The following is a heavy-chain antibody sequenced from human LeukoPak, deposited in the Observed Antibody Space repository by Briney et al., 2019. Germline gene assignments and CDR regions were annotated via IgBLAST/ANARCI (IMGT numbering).Heavy chain of an antibody. Sequence: SETLSLTCAVNGGSFSGYYWSWIRQPSGKGLEWIGEINHSGSTTYNPSLKSRATISVDTSKNQLSLKLSSVTAADTAVYYYATDLGYCTGGNCYGGVFHYWGQGTLVTVSS. CDR1: GGSFSGYY. CDR3: ATDLGYCTGGNCYGGVFHY. J-gene: IGHJ4*02. CDR2: INHSGST. D-gene: IGHD2-15*01. V-gene: IGHV4-34*01.